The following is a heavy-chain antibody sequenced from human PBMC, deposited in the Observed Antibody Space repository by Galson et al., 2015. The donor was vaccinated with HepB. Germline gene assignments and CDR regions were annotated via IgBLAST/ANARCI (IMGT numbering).Heavy chain of an antibody. CDR3: AKSKGSYMYYFDY. CDR2: ISGSGGST. V-gene: IGHV3-23*01. J-gene: IGHJ4*02. CDR1: GFTFSSYA. Sequence: SLRLSCAASGFTFSSYAMSWVRQAPGKGLEWVPAISGSGGSTYYADSVKGRFTIPRDNSKNTLYLQMNSLRAEDTAVYYCAKSKGSYMYYFDYWGQGTLVTVSS. D-gene: IGHD3-10*01.